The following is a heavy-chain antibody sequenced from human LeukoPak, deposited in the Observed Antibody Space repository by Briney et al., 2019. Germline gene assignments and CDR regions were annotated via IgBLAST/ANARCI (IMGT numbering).Heavy chain of an antibody. Sequence: SETLSLTCSVSGYSITSGYYWGWIRQPPGKGLEWIGSIYHTGNTFYDPSFNSRVTISVDTSKNQFSLSLSSVTAADTAVYYCARYYSSTTCYTRGGDYWGQGTLVTVSS. CDR2: IYHTGNT. CDR3: ARYYSSTTCYTRGGDY. J-gene: IGHJ4*02. CDR1: GYSITSGYY. V-gene: IGHV4-38-2*02. D-gene: IGHD2-2*02.